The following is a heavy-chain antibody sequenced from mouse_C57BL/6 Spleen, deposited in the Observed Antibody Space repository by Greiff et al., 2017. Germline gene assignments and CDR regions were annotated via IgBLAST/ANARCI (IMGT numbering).Heavy chain of an antibody. D-gene: IGHD1-1*01. CDR3: ARSGVVANPAWFAY. V-gene: IGHV1-76*01. CDR1: GYTFTGYY. CDR2: IYPGSGNT. Sequence: QVQLQQSGAELMKPGASVKLSCKATGYTFTGYYINWVKQRPGQGLEWIARIYPGSGNTYYNEKFKGKATLTAEKSSSTAYMQLSSLTSEDSAVYFCARSGVVANPAWFAYWGQGTLVTVSA. J-gene: IGHJ3*01.